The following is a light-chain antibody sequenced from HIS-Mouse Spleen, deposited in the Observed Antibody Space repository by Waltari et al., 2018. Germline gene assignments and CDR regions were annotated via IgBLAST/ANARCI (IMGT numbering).Light chain of an antibody. CDR3: QTWGTGNWV. CDR2: LNSDGSH. J-gene: IGLJ3*02. CDR1: SGHRSYA. Sequence: QLVLTQSPSASASLGASLKLTCTLSSGHRSYAFAWPQQQPEKGPRYLMKLNSDGSHSKGDGIPDRFSGSSSGAERYLTISSLQSEDEADYYCQTWGTGNWVFGGGTKLTVL. V-gene: IGLV4-69*01.